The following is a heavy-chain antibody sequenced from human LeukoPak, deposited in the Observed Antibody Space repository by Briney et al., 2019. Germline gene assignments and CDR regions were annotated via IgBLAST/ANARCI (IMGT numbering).Heavy chain of an antibody. CDR2: IYHSGSA. V-gene: IGHV4-31*03. D-gene: IGHD2-15*01. J-gene: IGHJ3*02. CDR1: GGSISSDNYF. CDR3: AREVNEPASTDAFDI. Sequence: PSETLSLTCTVSGGSISSDNYFWSWIRQHPGKGLEWLGYIYHSGSAYYNPSLKSRLTISADTSKNQFSLKLNSVIAADTAVYYCAREVNEPASTDAFDIWGQGTMVTVSS.